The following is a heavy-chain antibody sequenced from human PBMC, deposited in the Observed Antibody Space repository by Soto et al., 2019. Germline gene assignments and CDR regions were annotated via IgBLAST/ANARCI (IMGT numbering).Heavy chain of an antibody. CDR3: ARSPRAAAARDY. V-gene: IGHV4-34*01. CDR2: INHSGST. Sequence: SETLSLTCAVYGGSFSGYYWSWIRQPPGKGLEWIGEINHSGSTNYNPSLKSRVTISVDTSKNQFSLKLSSVTAADTAVYYCARSPRAAAARDYWGQGTLVTVSS. CDR1: GGSFSGYY. D-gene: IGHD6-13*01. J-gene: IGHJ4*02.